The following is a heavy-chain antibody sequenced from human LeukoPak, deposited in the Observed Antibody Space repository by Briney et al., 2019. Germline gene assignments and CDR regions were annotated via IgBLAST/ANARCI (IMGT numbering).Heavy chain of an antibody. Sequence: GESLKISCKGSGYSFTSYWIGWVRQMPGKGLEWMGIIYPRDSDTSYTPSFQGQVTISADKSISTAYLQWSSLKASDTATYYCARRDRDVVYFDYWGQGTLVTVSS. CDR1: GYSFTSYW. CDR2: IYPRDSDT. CDR3: ARRDRDVVYFDY. V-gene: IGHV5-51*01. D-gene: IGHD3-10*02. J-gene: IGHJ4*02.